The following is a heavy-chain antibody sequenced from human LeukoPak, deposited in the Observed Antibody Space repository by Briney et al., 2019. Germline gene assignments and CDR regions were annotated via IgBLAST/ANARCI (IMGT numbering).Heavy chain of an antibody. CDR1: GGSFTSRSYF. V-gene: IGHV4-39*07. D-gene: IGHD2-21*02. J-gene: IGHJ3*02. CDR2: IYYPGTT. Sequence: SETLSLTCTVSGGSFTSRSYFWAWVRQSPRKGLEWIASIYYPGTTFYNPSLKSRATISVDTSNHQLSLKVISVTAADTAVYYCARDHLCGGACSSDYDAFDIWGQGTVVTVSS. CDR3: ARDHLCGGACSSDYDAFDI.